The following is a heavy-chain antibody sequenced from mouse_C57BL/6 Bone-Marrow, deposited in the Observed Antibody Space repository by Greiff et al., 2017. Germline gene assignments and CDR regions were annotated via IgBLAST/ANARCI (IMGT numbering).Heavy chain of an antibody. CDR3: ARSGFYGSYYEAMDY. CDR2: IYPGNGDT. V-gene: IGHV1-12*01. Sequence: LQESGAELVRPGASVKMSCKASGYTFTSYNMHWVKQTPKQGLEWIGAIYPGNGDTSYTQKFKGKATLTVDKSSSTAYMQLSSLASEDSAVYFCARSGFYGSYYEAMDYWGQGTSVTVSS. J-gene: IGHJ4*01. D-gene: IGHD1-1*02. CDR1: GYTFTSYN.